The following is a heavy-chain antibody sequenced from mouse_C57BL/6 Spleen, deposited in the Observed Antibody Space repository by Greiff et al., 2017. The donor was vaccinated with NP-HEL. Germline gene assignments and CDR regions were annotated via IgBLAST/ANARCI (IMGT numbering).Heavy chain of an antibody. J-gene: IGHJ1*03. D-gene: IGHD2-3*01. CDR1: GYTFTDYN. Sequence: DVKLQESGPELVKPGASVKIPCKASGYTFTDYNMDWVKQSHGKSLEWIGDINPNNGGTIYNQKFKGKATLTVDKSSSTAYMELRSLTSEDTAVYYCARWRDGYYWYFDVWGTGTTVTVSS. CDR2: INPNNGGT. V-gene: IGHV1-18*01. CDR3: ARWRDGYYWYFDV.